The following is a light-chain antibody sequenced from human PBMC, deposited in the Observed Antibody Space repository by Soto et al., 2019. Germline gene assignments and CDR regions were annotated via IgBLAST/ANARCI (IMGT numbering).Light chain of an antibody. CDR2: GAS. J-gene: IGKJ1*01. CDR3: TQYNNWPPWT. Sequence: EIVMTQSPASLSVSPGERATLSCRASQSVSSNLAWYQQKPGQAPRLLIYGASTRATGIPARFSGSGSGTEFTLTISGLQSEDFAVYYCTQYNNWPPWTFGQGTKVEIK. CDR1: QSVSSN. V-gene: IGKV3-15*01.